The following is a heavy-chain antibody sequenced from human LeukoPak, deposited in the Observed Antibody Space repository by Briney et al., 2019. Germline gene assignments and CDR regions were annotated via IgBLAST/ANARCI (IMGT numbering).Heavy chain of an antibody. Sequence: SETLPLTCTVSGGSISSYYWSWIRQPPGKGLEWIGYIYYSGSTNYNPSLKSRVTISVDTSKNQFSLKLSSVTAADTAVYYCARVLSSGWYGYYYYGMDVWGQGTTVTVSS. CDR1: GGSISSYY. J-gene: IGHJ6*02. D-gene: IGHD6-19*01. CDR3: ARVLSSGWYGYYYYGMDV. CDR2: IYYSGST. V-gene: IGHV4-59*01.